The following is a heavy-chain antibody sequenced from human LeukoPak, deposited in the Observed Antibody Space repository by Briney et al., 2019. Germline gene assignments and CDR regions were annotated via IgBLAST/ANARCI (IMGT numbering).Heavy chain of an antibody. Sequence: SQTLSLTCAISGDSVSSNSAAWNWIRQSPSRGLEWLGRTYYRSKGYNDYAVSVKSRITINPDTSKNQFSLQLNSVTPEDTAVYYCARGLSSGYDFQYYFDYWGQGTLVTVSS. V-gene: IGHV6-1*01. CDR3: ARGLSSGYDFQYYFDY. CDR2: TYYRSKGYN. CDR1: GDSVSSNSAA. J-gene: IGHJ4*02. D-gene: IGHD5-12*01.